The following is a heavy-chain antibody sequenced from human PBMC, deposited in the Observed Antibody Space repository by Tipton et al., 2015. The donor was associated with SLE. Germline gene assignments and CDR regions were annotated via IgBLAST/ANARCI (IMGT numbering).Heavy chain of an antibody. Sequence: SLRLSCAASGFTYSGYDLYWVRQAPGKGLEWVAFIRADGSNKDYADSVKGRFTISRDNSKNTLYLQMNRLRVEDTAVYYCAGGTGAYFDHWGQGTLVTVSS. J-gene: IGHJ4*02. CDR1: GFTYSGYD. V-gene: IGHV3-30*02. CDR3: AGGTGAYFDH. D-gene: IGHD3-16*01. CDR2: IRADGSNK.